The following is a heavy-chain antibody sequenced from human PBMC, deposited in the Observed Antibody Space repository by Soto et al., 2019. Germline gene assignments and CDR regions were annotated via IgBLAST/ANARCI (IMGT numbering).Heavy chain of an antibody. CDR1: GGTFSSYA. CDR2: IIPIFGTA. D-gene: IGHD3-22*01. V-gene: IGHV1-69*13. Sequence: SVKVSCKASGGTFSSYAISWVRQAPGQGLEWMGGIIPIFGTANYAQKFQGRVTITADESTSTAYMELSSLRSEDTAVYYCARDLGSTRYYYDSSGVFDYWGQGTLVTVYS. CDR3: ARDLGSTRYYYDSSGVFDY. J-gene: IGHJ4*02.